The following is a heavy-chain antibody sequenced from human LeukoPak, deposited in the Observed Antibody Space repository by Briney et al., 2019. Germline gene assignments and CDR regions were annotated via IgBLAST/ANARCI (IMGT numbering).Heavy chain of an antibody. CDR1: GFTISSCS. CDR2: ISSSSSYI. V-gene: IGHV3-21*01. D-gene: IGHD1-26*01. J-gene: IGHJ4*02. CDR3: ARAGDTANDY. Sequence: PGGSLRLSCAASGFTISSCSMNWVRQAPGKGLEWVSSISSSSSYIYYADSVKGRFTISRDSAKNSLYLQMNSLRAEDTAVYYCARAGDTANDYWGQGTLVTVSS.